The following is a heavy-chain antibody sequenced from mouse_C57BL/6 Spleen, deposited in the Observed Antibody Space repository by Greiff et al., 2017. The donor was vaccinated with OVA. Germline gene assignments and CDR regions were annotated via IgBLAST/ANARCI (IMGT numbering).Heavy chain of an antibody. D-gene: IGHD1-1*01. CDR2: ISYDGSN. Sequence: DVKLQESGPGLVKPSQSLSLTCSVTGYSITSGYYWNWIRQFPGNKLEWMGYISYDGSNNYNPSLKNRISITRDTSKNQFFLKLNSVTTEDTATYYCARDDYYGSSVDYWGQGTTLTVSS. J-gene: IGHJ2*01. CDR3: ARDDYYGSSVDY. V-gene: IGHV3-6*01. CDR1: GYSITSGYY.